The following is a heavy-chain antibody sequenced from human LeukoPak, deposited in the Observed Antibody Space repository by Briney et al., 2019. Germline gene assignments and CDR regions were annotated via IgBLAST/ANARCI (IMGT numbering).Heavy chain of an antibody. CDR2: ISYDGNIK. Sequence: GTSLRLSCAASGFSFTSYNFHWVRQAPGKGLQWLGFISYDGNIKYEDSVQGRFTFSRDNSKNKLYLQMNSLRAEDTAVYYCARIGYYYDSGRDYWGQGTLVTVSS. D-gene: IGHD3-10*01. V-gene: IGHV3-30*14. J-gene: IGHJ4*02. CDR1: GFSFTSYN. CDR3: ARIGYYYDSGRDY.